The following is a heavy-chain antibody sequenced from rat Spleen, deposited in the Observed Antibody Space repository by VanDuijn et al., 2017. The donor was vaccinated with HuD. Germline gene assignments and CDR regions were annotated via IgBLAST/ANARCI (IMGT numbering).Heavy chain of an antibody. V-gene: IGHV5S10*01. CDR2: IIYDGSRT. J-gene: IGHJ3*01. Sequence: EVQLVESGGGLVQPGRSLKPSCAASGFTFSDYNMAWVRQAPKKGLEWVATIIYDGSRTYYRDSVKGRFTISRDNAKITLYLQMDSLRSEDTATYYCATGPRILRLDWFAYWGQGTLVTVSS. CDR3: ATGPRILRLDWFAY. D-gene: IGHD1-6*01. CDR1: GFTFSDYN.